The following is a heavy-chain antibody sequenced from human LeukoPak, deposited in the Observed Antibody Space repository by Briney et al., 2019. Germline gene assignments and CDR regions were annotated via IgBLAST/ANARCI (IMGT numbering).Heavy chain of an antibody. V-gene: IGHV4-34*01. D-gene: IGHD6-19*01. CDR2: INHSGST. Sequence: SETLSLTCAVYGGSFSGYYWSRIRQPPGKGLEWIGEINHSGSTNYNPSLKSRVTISVDTSKNQFSLKLSSVTAADTAVYYCATYSSGWNYFDYWGQGTLVTVSS. CDR3: ATYSSGWNYFDY. J-gene: IGHJ4*02. CDR1: GGSFSGYY.